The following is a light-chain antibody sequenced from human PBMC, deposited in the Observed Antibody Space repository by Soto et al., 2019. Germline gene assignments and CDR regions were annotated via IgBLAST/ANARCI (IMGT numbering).Light chain of an antibody. CDR1: SSNIGAGYH. Sequence: QSVLTQPPSVSGAPGQRVTISCTGSSSNIGAGYHVHWYQQLPGTAPKLLIYGNSNRPSGVPDRFSGSKSGTSASLAITGLQAEDEADYYCQSYDSSLSAHVFGSGTQLTVL. CDR2: GNS. V-gene: IGLV1-40*01. CDR3: QSYDSSLSAHV. J-gene: IGLJ6*01.